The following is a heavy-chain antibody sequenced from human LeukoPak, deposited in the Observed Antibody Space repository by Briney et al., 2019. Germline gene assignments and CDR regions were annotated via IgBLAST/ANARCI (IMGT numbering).Heavy chain of an antibody. CDR1: GFTFSSYG. J-gene: IGHJ3*02. V-gene: IGHV3-23*01. D-gene: IGHD2-15*01. CDR3: ARDLNGALGYCSGGSCSTFDI. CDR2: ISGSGGST. Sequence: PGGSLRLSCAASGFTFSSYGVSWVRQAPGKGLEWVSAISGSGGSTYYADSVKGRFTISRDNAKNSLYLQMNSLRAEDTAVYYCARDLNGALGYCSGGSCSTFDIWGQGTMVTVSS.